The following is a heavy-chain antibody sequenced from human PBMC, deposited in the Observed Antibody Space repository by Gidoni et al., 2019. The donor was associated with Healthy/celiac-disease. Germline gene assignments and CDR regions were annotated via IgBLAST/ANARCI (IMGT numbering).Heavy chain of an antibody. D-gene: IGHD3-22*01. V-gene: IGHV3-23*01. Sequence: EVQLLESGGGLVQPGGSLRLSCAASGFTFSSYAMSWVRQAPGKGLEWVSAISGSGGSTYYADSVKGRFTISRDNSKNTLYLQMNSLRAEDTAVYYCAKDLAITMIEGPASYYFDYWGQGTLVTVSS. J-gene: IGHJ4*02. CDR2: ISGSGGST. CDR3: AKDLAITMIEGPASYYFDY. CDR1: GFTFSSYA.